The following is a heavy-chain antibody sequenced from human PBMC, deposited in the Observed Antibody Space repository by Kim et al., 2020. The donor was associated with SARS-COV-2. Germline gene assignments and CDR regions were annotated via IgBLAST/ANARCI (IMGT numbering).Heavy chain of an antibody. V-gene: IGHV4-39*07. J-gene: IGHJ4*02. Sequence: SETLSLTCTVSGGSISSSSYYWGWIRQPPGKGLEWIGSIYYSGSTYYNPSLKSRLTISVDTSKNQFSLKLSSVTAADTAVDYCARCTFQAWGLILELQDYFDYWGQGTLVTVSS. CDR1: GGSISSSSYY. D-gene: IGHD1-7*01. CDR3: ARCTFQAWGLILELQDYFDY. CDR2: IYYSGST.